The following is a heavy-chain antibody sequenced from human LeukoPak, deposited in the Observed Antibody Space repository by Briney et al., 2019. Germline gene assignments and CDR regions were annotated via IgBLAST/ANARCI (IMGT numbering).Heavy chain of an antibody. V-gene: IGHV3-33*08. D-gene: IGHD3-22*01. CDR3: ARDVPAYYYDSSGYTDAFDI. Sequence: GGSLRLSCAASGFTFSSYSMNWVRQAPGKGLEWVAVIWYDGSNKYYADSVKGRFTISRDNSKNTLYLQVNSLRAEDTAVYYCARDVPAYYYDSSGYTDAFDIWGQGTMVTVSS. J-gene: IGHJ3*02. CDR1: GFTFSSYS. CDR2: IWYDGSNK.